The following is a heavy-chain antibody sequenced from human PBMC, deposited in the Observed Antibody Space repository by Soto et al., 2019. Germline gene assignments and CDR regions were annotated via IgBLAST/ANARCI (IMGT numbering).Heavy chain of an antibody. CDR2: IWYDGSNK. J-gene: IGHJ6*03. V-gene: IGHV3-33*01. D-gene: IGHD6-13*01. Sequence: GGSLRLSCAASGFTFSSYGMHWVRQAPGKGLEWVAVIWYDGSNKYYADSVKGRFTISRDNSKNTLYLQMNSLRAEDTAVYYCARVGRHYNSSAYYYYMDVWGKGTTVTVSS. CDR1: GFTFSSYG. CDR3: ARVGRHYNSSAYYYYMDV.